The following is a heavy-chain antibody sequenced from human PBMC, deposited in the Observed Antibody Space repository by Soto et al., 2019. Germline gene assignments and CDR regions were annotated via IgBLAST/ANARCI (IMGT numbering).Heavy chain of an antibody. J-gene: IGHJ4*02. CDR1: GFTVSSTY. CDR2: IFSSGES. D-gene: IGHD6-19*01. Sequence: PGGSLRLSCAASGFTVSSTYMSWVRQAPGKGLEWVSIIFSSGESFYADSVKGRFTISRDNSKSTVYLQMNSLTPEDTALYYCARKWGTYSSASLDYWGLGTLVTVSS. CDR3: ARKWGTYSSASLDY. V-gene: IGHV3-66*03.